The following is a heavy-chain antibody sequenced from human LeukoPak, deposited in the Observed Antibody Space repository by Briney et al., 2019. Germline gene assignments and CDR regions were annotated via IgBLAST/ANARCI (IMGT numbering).Heavy chain of an antibody. CDR1: GGTFSSYA. Sequence: EASVKVSCKASGGTFSSYAISWVRQAPGQGLEWMGRIIPILGIANYAQKFQCRVTFTADKSTSTAYMELSSLRSEDTAVYYCASVGGQDLYYFDYWGQGTLVTVSS. CDR3: ASVGGQDLYYFDY. V-gene: IGHV1-69*04. J-gene: IGHJ4*02. CDR2: IIPILGIA. D-gene: IGHD3-16*01.